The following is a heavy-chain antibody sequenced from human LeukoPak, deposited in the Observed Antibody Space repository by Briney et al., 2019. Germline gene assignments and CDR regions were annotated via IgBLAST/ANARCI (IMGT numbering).Heavy chain of an antibody. V-gene: IGHV3-30-3*01. CDR2: ISYDGSNK. D-gene: IGHD6-13*01. CDR3: ARDPSIAAAGTNYFDY. J-gene: IGHJ4*02. Sequence: GRSLRLSCAVSGFTFSSYAMHWVRQAPGKGLEWVAVISYDGSNKYYADSVKGRFTISRDNSKNTLYLQMNSLRAEDTAVYYCARDPSIAAAGTNYFDYWGQGTLVTVSS. CDR1: GFTFSSYA.